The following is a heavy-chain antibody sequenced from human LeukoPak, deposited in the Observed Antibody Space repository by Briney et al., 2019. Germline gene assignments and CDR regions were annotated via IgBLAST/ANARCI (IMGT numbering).Heavy chain of an antibody. V-gene: IGHV1-8*01. J-gene: IGHJ4*02. D-gene: IGHD3-22*01. CDR2: MNPNSGNT. CDR1: GYTFTSYD. Sequence: GASVKVSCKASGYTFTSYDINWVRQATGQGLEWMGWMNPNSGNTGYAQKFQGRVTMTRNTSISTAYMELSSLRSEDTAVYYCARGGGYYDSSGYYDFDYWGQETLVTVSS. CDR3: ARGGGYYDSSGYYDFDY.